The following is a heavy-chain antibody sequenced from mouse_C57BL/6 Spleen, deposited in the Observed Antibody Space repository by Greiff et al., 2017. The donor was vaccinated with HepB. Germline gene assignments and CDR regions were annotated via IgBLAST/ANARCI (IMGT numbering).Heavy chain of an antibody. J-gene: IGHJ2*01. CDR2: INPSNGGT. Sequence: QVHVKQSGTELVKPGASVKLSCKASGYTFTSYWMHWVKQRPGQGLEWIGNINPSNGGTNYNEKFKSKATLTVDKSSSTAYMQLSSLTSEDSAVYYCARSGGTTVRYFDYWGQGTTLTVSS. V-gene: IGHV1-53*01. CDR3: ARSGGTTVRYFDY. CDR1: GYTFTSYW. D-gene: IGHD1-1*01.